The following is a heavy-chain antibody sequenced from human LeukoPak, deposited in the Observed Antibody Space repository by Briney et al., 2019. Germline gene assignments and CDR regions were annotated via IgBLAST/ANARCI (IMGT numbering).Heavy chain of an antibody. Sequence: SGGCLRLSCAASGFTFSSDWMSWVRQAPGKGLEWVANIKQDGSEKYYVDSVKGRFTISRDNAKNSLYLQMNSLRAEDTAVYYCARHVVAVGFDYWGQGTLVTVSS. D-gene: IGHD3-22*01. J-gene: IGHJ4*02. CDR2: IKQDGSEK. V-gene: IGHV3-7*01. CDR1: GFTFSSDW. CDR3: ARHVVAVGFDY.